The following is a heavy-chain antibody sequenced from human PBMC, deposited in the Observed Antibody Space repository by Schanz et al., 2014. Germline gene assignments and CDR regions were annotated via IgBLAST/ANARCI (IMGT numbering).Heavy chain of an antibody. V-gene: IGHV3-23*04. J-gene: IGHJ4*02. CDR2: ILGLASTT. CDR3: AKALFPGGTQTFGN. CDR1: GFTFSTSA. D-gene: IGHD2-8*02. Sequence: EVQLVESGGGVVQPGRSLRLSCAASGFTFSTSAMSWVRQVPGKGLEWVSAILGLASTTYYADSVKGRFTISGDSSKYTVYLQMNSLRAEDTAVYYCAKALFPGGTQTFGNWGRGTLVTVSS.